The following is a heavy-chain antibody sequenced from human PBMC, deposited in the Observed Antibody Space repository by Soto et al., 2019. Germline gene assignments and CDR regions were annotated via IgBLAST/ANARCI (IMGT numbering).Heavy chain of an antibody. Sequence: EVQLVESGGDLVKPWGSLRLSCAASGFSFKNDWMSWFRQPPGKGLEWVGRIKSKTDGETADYGVPVKGRFTISRDDSKSTMYLEMNSLKTEDTAVYWCTTVLFWSPLRDYWGQGTQVTVSS. J-gene: IGHJ4*02. CDR1: GFSFKNDW. CDR3: TTVLFWSPLRDY. V-gene: IGHV3-15*01. D-gene: IGHD3-3*01. CDR2: IKSKTDGETA.